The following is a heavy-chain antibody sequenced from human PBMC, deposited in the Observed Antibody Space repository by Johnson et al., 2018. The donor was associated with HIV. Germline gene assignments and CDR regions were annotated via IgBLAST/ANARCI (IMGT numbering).Heavy chain of an antibody. D-gene: IGHD1-1*01. CDR2: ISNDGSNT. V-gene: IGHV3-30*01. CDR1: GFTFSDYS. J-gene: IGHJ3*02. Sequence: QVQLVESGGNVVQPGRSQRLSCAASGFTFSDYSMHWVRQAPGKGLEWVAIISNDGSNTYFADSVMGRFTIPRAHFKNKGYVQMNSLRTVETAVYYCARGYTRTDVSISGQGSMFTVSS. CDR3: ARGYTRTDVSI.